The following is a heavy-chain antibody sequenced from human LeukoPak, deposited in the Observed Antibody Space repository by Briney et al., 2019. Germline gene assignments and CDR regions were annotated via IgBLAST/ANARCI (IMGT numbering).Heavy chain of an antibody. D-gene: IGHD3-16*01. Sequence: RTGGSLRLSCAASGFTFSSYGMSWVRQAPGKGLEWVSAISGRGAYTSYASSVKGRFTISRDNSKNTLYLQMNSLRVEDTAVYYCAKDLGYDYVWGEGNFYDYWGQGTLVTVSS. CDR3: AKDLGYDYVWGEGNFYDY. V-gene: IGHV3-23*01. CDR2: ISGRGAYT. J-gene: IGHJ4*02. CDR1: GFTFSSYG.